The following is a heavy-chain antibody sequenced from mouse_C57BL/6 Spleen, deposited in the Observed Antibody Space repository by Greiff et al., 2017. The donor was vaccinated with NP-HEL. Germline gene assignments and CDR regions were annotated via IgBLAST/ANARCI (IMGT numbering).Heavy chain of an antibody. CDR2: IDPEDGDT. Sequence: VQLQQSGAELVKPGASVKLSCTASGFNIKDYYMHWVKQRPEQGLEWIGRIDPEDGDTKYPPKFQGKATITADTSSNTPYLQLRSLTSEDTAVYYCGDTAVVNWYFDDWGTGTTVTVSS. J-gene: IGHJ1*03. V-gene: IGHV14-2*01. CDR1: GFNIKDYY. D-gene: IGHD1-1*01. CDR3: GDTAVVNWYFDD.